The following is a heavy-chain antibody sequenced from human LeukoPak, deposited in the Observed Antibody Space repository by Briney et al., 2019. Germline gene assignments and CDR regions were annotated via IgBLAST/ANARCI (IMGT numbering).Heavy chain of an antibody. CDR1: GGTFSSYA. J-gene: IGHJ4*02. V-gene: IGHV1-69*06. Sequence: SVKVCCKASGGTFSSYAISWVRQAPGQGLEWMGGIIPIFGTANYAQKFQGRVTITADKSTSTAYMELSSLRSEDTAVYYCARATGGSIAVAGAFDYWGQGTLVTVSS. D-gene: IGHD6-19*01. CDR2: IIPIFGTA. CDR3: ARATGGSIAVAGAFDY.